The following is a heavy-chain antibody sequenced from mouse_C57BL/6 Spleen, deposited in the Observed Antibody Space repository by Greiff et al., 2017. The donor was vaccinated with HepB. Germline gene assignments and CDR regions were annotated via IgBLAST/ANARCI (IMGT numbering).Heavy chain of an antibody. CDR2: IYIGNGYT. CDR1: GYTFTSYG. D-gene: IGHD1-1*01. J-gene: IGHJ3*01. V-gene: IGHV1-58*01. CDR3: ATPPYGSSSAWFAY. Sequence: VQLQQSGAEPVRPGSSVKMSCKTSGYTFTSYGINWVKQRPGQGLEWIGYIYIGNGYTEYNEKFKGKATLTSDTSSSTAYMQLSSLTSEDSAIYFCATPPYGSSSAWFAYWGQGTLVTVSA.